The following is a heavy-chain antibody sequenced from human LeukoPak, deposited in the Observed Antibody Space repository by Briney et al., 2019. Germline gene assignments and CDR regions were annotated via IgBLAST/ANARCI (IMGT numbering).Heavy chain of an antibody. CDR1: GYSISSGYY. V-gene: IGHV4-38-2*02. CDR3: ARDTTDWFDP. J-gene: IGHJ5*02. Sequence: SETLSLTCTVSGYSISSGYYWGWIRQPPGKGLEWIGSIYHSGSTYYNPSLKSRVTISVDTSKNQFSLELSSVTAADTAVYYCARDTTDWFDPWGQGTLVTVSS. D-gene: IGHD1-1*01. CDR2: IYHSGST.